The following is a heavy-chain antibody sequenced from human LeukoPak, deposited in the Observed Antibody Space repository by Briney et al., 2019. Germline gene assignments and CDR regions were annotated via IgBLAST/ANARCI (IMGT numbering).Heavy chain of an antibody. CDR3: AKTPPVKWYSSSSLWEGCAFDI. CDR1: GFTFSSYS. J-gene: IGHJ3*02. V-gene: IGHV3-21*01. D-gene: IGHD6-13*01. CDR2: ISSSSSYI. Sequence: GGSLRLSCAASGFTFSSYSMNWVRQAPGKGLEWVSSISSSSSYIYYADSVKGRFTISRDNAKNSLYLQMNSLRAEDTAVYYCAKTPPVKWYSSSSLWEGCAFDIWGQGTMVTVSS.